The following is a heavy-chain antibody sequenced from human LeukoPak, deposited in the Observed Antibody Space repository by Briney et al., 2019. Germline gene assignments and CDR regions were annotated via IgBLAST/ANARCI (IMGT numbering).Heavy chain of an antibody. J-gene: IGHJ6*03. D-gene: IGHD3-9*01. CDR2: ISAYNGNT. Sequence: WASVKVSCKASGYTFTSYGISWVRQAPGQGLEWMGWISAYNGNTNYAQKLHGRVTMTTDTSTSTAYMELRSLRSDDTAVYYCARNGGVLRYFDWLPVGASGHYYYYYMDVWGKGTTVTVSS. CDR3: ARNGGVLRYFDWLPVGASGHYYYYYMDV. CDR1: GYTFTSYG. V-gene: IGHV1-18*01.